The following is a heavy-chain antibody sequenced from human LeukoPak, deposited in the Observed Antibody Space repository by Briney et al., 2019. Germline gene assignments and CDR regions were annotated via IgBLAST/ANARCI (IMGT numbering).Heavy chain of an antibody. CDR3: ARVAAAGKGFDY. Sequence: AGGSLRLSCATSGFTFSSYDMHWVRHATGKGLDWVSAIDIAGDTYYPGSVKGRFTISRENAKNSLYLQMNSLRAGDTAVYYCARVAAAGKGFDYWGQGTLVTVSS. CDR1: GFTFSSYD. V-gene: IGHV3-13*01. CDR2: IDIAGDT. J-gene: IGHJ4*02. D-gene: IGHD6-13*01.